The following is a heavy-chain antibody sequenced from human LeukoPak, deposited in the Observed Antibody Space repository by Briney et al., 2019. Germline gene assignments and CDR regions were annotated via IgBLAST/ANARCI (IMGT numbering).Heavy chain of an antibody. CDR1: RFTFSSYA. Sequence: GGSLRLSCAASRFTFSSYAMSWVRQAPGKGLEWVSAISGSGGSTYYADSVKGRFTISRDNSKNTLYLQMNSLRAEDTAVYYCAKDRAADLYFDYWGQGTLVTVSS. V-gene: IGHV3-23*01. CDR2: ISGSGGST. CDR3: AKDRAADLYFDY. J-gene: IGHJ4*02. D-gene: IGHD6-25*01.